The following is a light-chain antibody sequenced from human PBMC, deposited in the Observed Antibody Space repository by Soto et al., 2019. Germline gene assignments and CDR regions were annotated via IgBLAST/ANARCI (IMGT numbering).Light chain of an antibody. Sequence: EVVMTQSPTTLSVSPGGRATLSCRASQRVSFNLAWYQQKPGQAPRLLIYAASTRATGIPARFTGSGSGTEFTLTISSLESEDFAVYYCQQYDIWPPVTFGQGTKVELK. CDR1: QRVSFN. J-gene: IGKJ1*01. CDR2: AAS. V-gene: IGKV3-15*01. CDR3: QQYDIWPPVT.